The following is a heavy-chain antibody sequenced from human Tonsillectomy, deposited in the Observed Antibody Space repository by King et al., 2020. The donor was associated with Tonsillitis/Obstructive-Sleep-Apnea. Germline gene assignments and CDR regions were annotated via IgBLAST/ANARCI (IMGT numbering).Heavy chain of an antibody. CDR3: AKGAHIVVVPATIDNYFDY. CDR2: ISGSGGST. J-gene: IGHJ4*02. Sequence: QLVQSGGGLVQPGGSLRLSCAASGFTFSSYAMSWVRQAPGKGLEWVSAISGSGGSTYYADSVKGRLTISRDNSKNTLYLQMNSLRAEDTAVYYCAKGAHIVVVPATIDNYFDYWGQGTLVTVSS. D-gene: IGHD2-2*02. CDR1: GFTFSSYA. V-gene: IGHV3-23*04.